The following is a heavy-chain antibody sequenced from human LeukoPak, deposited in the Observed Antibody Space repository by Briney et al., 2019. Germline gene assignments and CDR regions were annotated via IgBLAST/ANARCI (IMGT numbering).Heavy chain of an antibody. D-gene: IGHD2-2*01. CDR2: IYSGGST. Sequence: QPGGSLRLSCAASGFTVSSNYMSWVRQAPGKGLEWVSVIYSGGSTYYADSVKGRFTISRDNSKNTLYLHMNSLRAEDTAVYYCARDRAPPTSWYFDYWGQGTLVTVSS. CDR1: GFTVSSNY. J-gene: IGHJ4*02. CDR3: ARDRAPPTSWYFDY. V-gene: IGHV3-66*01.